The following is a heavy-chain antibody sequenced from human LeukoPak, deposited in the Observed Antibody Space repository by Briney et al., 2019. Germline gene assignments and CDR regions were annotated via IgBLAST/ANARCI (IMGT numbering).Heavy chain of an antibody. J-gene: IGHJ4*02. D-gene: IGHD3-10*01. V-gene: IGHV1-18*04. CDR3: LRVWFGEFKAPHFDY. CDR1: GYTFTSYG. Sequence: ASVKVSGKASGYTFTSYGISCVRQAPGQGLEWMGWISAYNGNTNYAQKLQGRVTMTTDTSTSTAYMELWSLRSADTAVYYCLRVWFGEFKAPHFDYWGQGTLVTVSS. CDR2: ISAYNGNT.